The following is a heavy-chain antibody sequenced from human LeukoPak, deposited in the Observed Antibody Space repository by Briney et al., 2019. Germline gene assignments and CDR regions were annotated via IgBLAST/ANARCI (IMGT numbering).Heavy chain of an antibody. V-gene: IGHV4-30-2*01. CDR1: GGSISSGGYC. Sequence: SQTLSLTCTVSGGSISSGGYCWSWIRQAPGKALEWIGYIHQSGTTYYSPSLESRVTISADRSMDQFSLEVTSVTAADTAVYYCARDGGGNYFDYWGQGTLVTVSS. D-gene: IGHD3-16*01. J-gene: IGHJ4*02. CDR2: IHQSGTT. CDR3: ARDGGGNYFDY.